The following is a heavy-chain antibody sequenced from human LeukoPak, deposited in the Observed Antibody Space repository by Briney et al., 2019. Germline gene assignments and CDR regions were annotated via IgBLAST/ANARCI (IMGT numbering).Heavy chain of an antibody. Sequence: SETLSLTCTVSGYSISSGYYWGWIRQPPGKGLEWIGSIYHSGSTYYNPSLKSRVTISVDTSKNQFSLKLSSVTAADTAVYYCTRQGAVVGATGRFYDSWGQGTLVTVSS. J-gene: IGHJ4*02. D-gene: IGHD1-26*01. CDR3: TRQGAVVGATGRFYDS. V-gene: IGHV4-38-2*02. CDR1: GYSISSGYY. CDR2: IYHSGST.